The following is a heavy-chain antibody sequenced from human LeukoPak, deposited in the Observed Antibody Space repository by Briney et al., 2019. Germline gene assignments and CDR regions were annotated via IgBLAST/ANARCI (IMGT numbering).Heavy chain of an antibody. CDR3: ARRAFSSGYYYFDY. V-gene: IGHV4-59*08. CDR1: GGSITSYY. Sequence: PSETLSLTCTVSGGSITSYYTSWIRPPPGKGLEWIGYIYYSGSTNYNPSLKSRVTISVDTSKNQFSLKLSSVTAADTAVYYCARRAFSSGYYYFDYWGQGTLVTVSS. CDR2: IYYSGST. J-gene: IGHJ4*02. D-gene: IGHD3-22*01.